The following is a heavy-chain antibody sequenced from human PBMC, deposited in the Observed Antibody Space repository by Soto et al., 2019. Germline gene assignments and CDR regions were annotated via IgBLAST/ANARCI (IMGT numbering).Heavy chain of an antibody. CDR2: ISSDGNKK. CDR1: GFTFNSFY. CDR3: AKGYSGPLGLFDH. J-gene: IGHJ4*02. V-gene: IGHV3-30*18. Sequence: QVQLVESGGGVVQPGRSLRLSCAVSGFTFNSFYMHWVRQAPGKGLEWVALISSDGNKKYYADSVKGRFTVSRDNSNSTLHLQMNNVRPEDRALYFCAKGYSGPLGLFDHWGEGTLVTVSS. D-gene: IGHD5-12*01.